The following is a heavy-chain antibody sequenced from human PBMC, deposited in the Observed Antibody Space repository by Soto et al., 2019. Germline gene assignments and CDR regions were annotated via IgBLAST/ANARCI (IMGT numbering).Heavy chain of an antibody. CDR3: ARGHRAMEYYYYYGMDV. D-gene: IGHD5-18*01. V-gene: IGHV4-59*01. CDR1: GGSISSSF. J-gene: IGHJ6*02. CDR2: ISYSGST. Sequence: SETLSLTCSVSGGSISSSFWSWIRQPPGKELEWIGYISYSGSTTYNPSLKSRITLSVDTSKNQFSLRVASVTAADTAVYYCARGHRAMEYYYYYGMDVWGPGTPVAVSS.